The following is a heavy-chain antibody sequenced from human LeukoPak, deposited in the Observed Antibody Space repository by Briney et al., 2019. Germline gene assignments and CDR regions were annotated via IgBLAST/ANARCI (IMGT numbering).Heavy chain of an antibody. D-gene: IGHD3-22*01. CDR2: IWYDGSTE. CDR1: GFTFSSYG. V-gene: IGHV3-33*08. Sequence: GGSLRLSCAASGFTFSSYGMHWVRQAPGKGLEWVAVIWYDGSTEYYADSVKGRFTISRDNSKNMLYLQMNRLRAEDTAVYYCARAPYDSSGYFLYYFDYWGQGTLVTVSS. J-gene: IGHJ4*02. CDR3: ARAPYDSSGYFLYYFDY.